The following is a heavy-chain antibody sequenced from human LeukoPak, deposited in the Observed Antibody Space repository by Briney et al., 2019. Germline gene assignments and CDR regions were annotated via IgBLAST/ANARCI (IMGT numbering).Heavy chain of an antibody. CDR3: ANLLGIQLWFT. CDR1: GFTFTTYG. Sequence: GGSLRLSCAASGFTFTTYGMHWVRQAPGKGLEWVAFIRYDGAIKHYADSVKGRFTISRDNSKNTLYLQMNSLRAEDTAIYYCANLLGIQLWFTWGQGTLVTVSS. CDR2: IRYDGAIK. J-gene: IGHJ5*02. D-gene: IGHD5-18*01. V-gene: IGHV3-30*02.